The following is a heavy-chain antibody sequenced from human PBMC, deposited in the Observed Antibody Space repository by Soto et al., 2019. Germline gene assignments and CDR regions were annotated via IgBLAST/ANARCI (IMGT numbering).Heavy chain of an antibody. D-gene: IGHD2-15*01. CDR3: AKVGGGIVVVVAATFAFDI. CDR2: ISGSGGST. J-gene: IGHJ3*02. Sequence: GGSLRLSCAASGFTFSSYAMSWVRQAPGKGLEWVSAISGSGGSTYYADSVKGRFTISRDNCKNTLYLQMNSLRAEDTAVYYCAKVGGGIVVVVAATFAFDIWGQGTMVTVSS. V-gene: IGHV3-23*01. CDR1: GFTFSSYA.